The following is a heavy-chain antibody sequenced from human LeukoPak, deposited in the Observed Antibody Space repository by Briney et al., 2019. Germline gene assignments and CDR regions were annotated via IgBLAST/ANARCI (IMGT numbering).Heavy chain of an antibody. CDR3: ARETRNPYYVYVWGSEAHFDY. D-gene: IGHD3-16*01. CDR1: GGSISSHY. V-gene: IGHV4-59*11. Sequence: PSETLSLTCTVSGGSISSHYWSWIRQPPGKGLEWIGYIYYSGSTNYNPSLKSRVTISVDTSKNQFSLKLSSVTAADTAVYYCARETRNPYYVYVWGSEAHFDYWGQGTLVTVSS. CDR2: IYYSGST. J-gene: IGHJ4*02.